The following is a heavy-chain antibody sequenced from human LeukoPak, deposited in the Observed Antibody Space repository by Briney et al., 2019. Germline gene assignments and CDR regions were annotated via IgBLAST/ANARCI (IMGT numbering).Heavy chain of an antibody. CDR3: ARDGSRYCSGGSCYGRAFDI. CDR1: GYTFTGYY. Sequence: ASVKVSCKASGYTFTGYYMHWVRQAPGQGLEWMGWINPNSGGTNYAQKFQGRVTMTRDTSISTAYVELSRLRSDDTAVYYCARDGSRYCSGGSCYGRAFDIWGQGTMVTVSS. D-gene: IGHD2-15*01. V-gene: IGHV1-2*02. CDR2: INPNSGGT. J-gene: IGHJ3*02.